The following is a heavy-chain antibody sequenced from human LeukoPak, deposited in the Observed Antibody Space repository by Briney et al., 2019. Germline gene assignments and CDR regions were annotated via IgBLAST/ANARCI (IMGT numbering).Heavy chain of an antibody. CDR2: IIPIFGTA. Sequence: GASVKVSCKASGGTFSSYAISWVRQAPGQGLEWMGGIIPIFGTANYAQKFQGRVTITTDESTSTAYMELSSLRSEDTAVYYCARALPGYDSSGYSANYYYYYMDAWGKGTTVTVSS. CDR3: ARALPGYDSSGYSANYYYYYMDA. D-gene: IGHD3-22*01. CDR1: GGTFSSYA. V-gene: IGHV1-69*05. J-gene: IGHJ6*03.